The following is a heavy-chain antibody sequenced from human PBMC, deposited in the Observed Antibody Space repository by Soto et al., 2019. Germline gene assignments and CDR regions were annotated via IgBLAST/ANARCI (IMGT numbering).Heavy chain of an antibody. CDR3: ARHQGGIAAAGTFWFDP. J-gene: IGHJ5*02. V-gene: IGHV4-39*01. Sequence: SETLSLTCTVSGGSISSAGYYWSWIRQHPGKGLEWIGTIYSSENTYYNPSLMSRVTISVDTSKNEFSLKLSSVTAADTAVYYCARHQGGIAAAGTFWFDPWGQGTLVTVSS. D-gene: IGHD6-13*01. CDR1: GGSISSAGYY. CDR2: IYSSENT.